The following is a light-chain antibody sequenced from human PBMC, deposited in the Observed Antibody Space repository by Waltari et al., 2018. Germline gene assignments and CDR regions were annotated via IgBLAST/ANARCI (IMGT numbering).Light chain of an antibody. J-gene: IGKJ4*01. CDR1: QSISRY. V-gene: IGKV3-11*01. CDR3: QQRSNWPLT. CDR2: DAS. Sequence: EIVLTQSPATLSLSPGESATLSCRASQSISRYLAWYQQKPGQAPRLLIYDASNRATGIPARFSGSGCGTDFTLTINSLESEDFAVYYCQQRSNWPLTFGGGTRVEIK.